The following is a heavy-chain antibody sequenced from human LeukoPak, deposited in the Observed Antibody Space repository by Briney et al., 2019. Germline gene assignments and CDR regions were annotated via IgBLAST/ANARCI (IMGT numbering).Heavy chain of an antibody. Sequence: ASVKVSCKASGGTFSSYAISWVRQAPGQGLEWMGWINPNSGGTNYAQKFQGWVTMTRDTSISTAYMELSRLRSDDTAVYYCARVNSGYDLGYFDYWGQGTLVTVSS. CDR2: INPNSGGT. D-gene: IGHD5-12*01. CDR3: ARVNSGYDLGYFDY. J-gene: IGHJ4*02. V-gene: IGHV1-2*04. CDR1: GGTFSSYA.